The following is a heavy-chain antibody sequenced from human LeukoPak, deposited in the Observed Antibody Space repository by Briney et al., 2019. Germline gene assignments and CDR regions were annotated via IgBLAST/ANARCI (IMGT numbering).Heavy chain of an antibody. J-gene: IGHJ4*02. CDR3: ARGLRSWELLDNY. CDR1: GYSFTSYW. CDR2: IYPGDSDT. Sequence: PGESLKISCKGSGYSFTSYWIGWVRQMPGKGLEWMGIIYPGDSDTRYSPSFQGQVTISADKSISTAYLRWSSLKASDTAMYYCARGLRSWELLDNYWGQGTLVTVSS. D-gene: IGHD1-26*01. V-gene: IGHV5-51*01.